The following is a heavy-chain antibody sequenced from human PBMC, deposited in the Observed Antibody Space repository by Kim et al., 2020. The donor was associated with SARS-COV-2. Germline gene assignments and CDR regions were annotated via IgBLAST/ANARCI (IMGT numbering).Heavy chain of an antibody. V-gene: IGHV3-30*04. D-gene: IGHD3-10*01. J-gene: IGHJ4*02. CDR2: ISYDGSNK. CDR3: ASGGGSYYFDY. CDR1: GFTFSSYA. Sequence: GGSLRLSCAASGFTFSSYAMHWVRQAPGKGLEWVAVISYDGSNKYYADSVKGRFTISRDNSKNTLYLQMNSLRAEDTAVYYCASGGGSYYFDYWGQGTLVTVSS.